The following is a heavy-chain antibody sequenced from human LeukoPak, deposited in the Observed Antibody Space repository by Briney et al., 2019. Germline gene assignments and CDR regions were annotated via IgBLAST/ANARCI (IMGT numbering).Heavy chain of an antibody. CDR2: IYYSGST. CDR1: GGSISSGGYY. D-gene: IGHD3-10*01. V-gene: IGHV4-61*08. J-gene: IGHJ4*02. Sequence: SETLSLTCTVSGGSISSGGYYWSWIRQPPGKGLEWIGYIYYSGSTNYNPSLKSRVTISVATSKNQFSLKLSSVTAADTAVYYCARDRSGTYYDHWGQGTLVTVSS. CDR3: ARDRSGTYYDH.